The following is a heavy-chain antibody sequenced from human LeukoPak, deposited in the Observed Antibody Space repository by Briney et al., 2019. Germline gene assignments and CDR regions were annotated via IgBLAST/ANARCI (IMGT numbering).Heavy chain of an antibody. CDR2: IKQDGSEK. D-gene: IGHD6-19*01. J-gene: IGHJ6*03. Sequence: GGSLRLSCAASGFTFSSYWMSWVRQAPGKGLEWVANIKQDGSEKYCVDSVKGRFTISRDDAKNSLYLQMNSLRAEDTAVYYCARGSSGWYGAYYYYYYYMDVWGKGTTVTVSS. CDR3: ARGSSGWYGAYYYYYYYMDV. V-gene: IGHV3-7*01. CDR1: GFTFSSYW.